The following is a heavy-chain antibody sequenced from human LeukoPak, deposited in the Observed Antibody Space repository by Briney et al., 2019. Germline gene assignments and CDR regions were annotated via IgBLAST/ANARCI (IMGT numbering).Heavy chain of an antibody. CDR1: GYTLTELS. CDR3: ARGTYYDSSAYSGVRLFDY. CDR2: FDPEDGET. Sequence: ASVKVSCKVSGYTLTELSMHWVRQAPGKGLEWMGGFDPEDGETIYAQKFQGRVTMTEDTSTDTAYMELSSLRSEDTAVYCCARGTYYDSSAYSGVRLFDYWGQGTLVTVSS. V-gene: IGHV1-24*01. J-gene: IGHJ4*02. D-gene: IGHD3-22*01.